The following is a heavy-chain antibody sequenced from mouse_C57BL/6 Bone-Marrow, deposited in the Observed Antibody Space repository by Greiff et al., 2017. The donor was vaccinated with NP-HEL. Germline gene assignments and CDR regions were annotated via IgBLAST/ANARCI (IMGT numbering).Heavy chain of an antibody. CDR1: GYSITSGYY. CDR3: ARDLDYGSSYYFDY. V-gene: IGHV3-6*01. CDR2: ISYDGSN. Sequence: EVQLVESGPGLVKPSQSLSLTCSVTGYSITSGYYWNWIRQFPGNKLEWMGYISYDGSNNYNPSLKNRISITRDTSKNQFFLKLNSVTTEDTATYYCARDLDYGSSYYFDYWGQGTTLTVSS. J-gene: IGHJ2*01. D-gene: IGHD1-1*01.